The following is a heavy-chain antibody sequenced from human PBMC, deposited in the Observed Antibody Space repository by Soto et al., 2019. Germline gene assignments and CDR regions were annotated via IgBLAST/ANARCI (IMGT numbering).Heavy chain of an antibody. D-gene: IGHD2-15*01. CDR1: GFTVSSYA. CDR2: SSGSGDDT. CDR3: ATDSRSRPQGWVAP. Sequence: EVQLLESGGGLVQPGESLRLSCAASGFTVSSYAMTWVRQAPGKGLEWVSSSSGSGDDTYFADSVKGRFTISRDKSKDTLYLQMSRLRVEHTAIYYAATDSRSRPQGWVAPWGQGTLVTVSS. V-gene: IGHV3-23*01. J-gene: IGHJ5*02.